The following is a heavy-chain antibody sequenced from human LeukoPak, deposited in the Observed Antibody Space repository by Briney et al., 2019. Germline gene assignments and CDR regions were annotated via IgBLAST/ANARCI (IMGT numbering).Heavy chain of an antibody. V-gene: IGHV3-11*01. CDR1: GFTFSDYY. J-gene: IGHJ6*02. D-gene: IGHD3-3*01. Sequence: PGGFLRLSCAASGFTFSDYYMSWIRQAPGKGLEWVSYISSSGSTIYYADSVKGRFTISRDNAKNSLYLQMNSLRAEDTAVYYCARVSYDFWSGYYPGEGLSYYYGMDVWGQGTTVTVSS. CDR2: ISSSGSTI. CDR3: ARVSYDFWSGYYPGEGLSYYYGMDV.